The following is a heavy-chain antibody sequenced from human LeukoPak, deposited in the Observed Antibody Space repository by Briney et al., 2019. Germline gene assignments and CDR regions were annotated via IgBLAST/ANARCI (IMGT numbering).Heavy chain of an antibody. J-gene: IGHJ4*02. CDR2: ISAYNGNT. D-gene: IGHD1-26*01. CDR3: ARSSPYHSGTNSPYYFDY. CDR1: GYTFTSYG. Sequence: ASVKVSCKASGYTFTSYGISWVRQAPGQGLEWMGWISAYNGNTNYAQKLQGRVTMTTDTSTSTAYMELRSLRSDDTAVYYCARSSPYHSGTNSPYYFDYCGQGTLATVSS. V-gene: IGHV1-18*01.